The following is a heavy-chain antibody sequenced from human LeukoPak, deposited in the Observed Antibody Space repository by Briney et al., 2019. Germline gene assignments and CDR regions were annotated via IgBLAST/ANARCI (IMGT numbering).Heavy chain of an antibody. Sequence: GGSLRLSCAASGFTFSTYSINWVSQAPGKELEWVSYISGTSHLIYYADSVKGRFTISRDNAKNSLYLEMSSPRDGDTAVYYCVRDQFFSFDYWGQGTLVTVSS. CDR3: VRDQFFSFDY. CDR1: GFTFSTYS. CDR2: ISGTSHLI. J-gene: IGHJ4*02. V-gene: IGHV3-48*02. D-gene: IGHD3-3*01.